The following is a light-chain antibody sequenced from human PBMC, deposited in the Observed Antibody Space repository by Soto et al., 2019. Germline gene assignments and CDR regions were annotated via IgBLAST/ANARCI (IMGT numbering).Light chain of an antibody. Sequence: EIVLTQSPGTLALSPRERATLSCRASQSVSNAYLAWYQHKVGQSPRLLIYGASNRAPGIPDRFSGSGSGTDFTLTNSRLDPEDFAVYYCQQYAASPRTFGQGTQVEV. CDR3: QQYAASPRT. J-gene: IGKJ1*01. CDR2: GAS. V-gene: IGKV3-20*01. CDR1: QSVSNAY.